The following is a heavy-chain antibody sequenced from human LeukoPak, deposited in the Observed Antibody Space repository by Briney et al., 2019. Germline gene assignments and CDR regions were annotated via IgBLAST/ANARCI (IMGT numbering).Heavy chain of an antibody. D-gene: IGHD3-9*01. V-gene: IGHV3-7*04. J-gene: IGHJ5*02. Sequence: PGGSLRLSCAASGFIFSNYWMSWVRQAPGKGLEWVANIKEDGSEKYYVDSVKGRFTISRDNAKNSLYLQMNSLRAEDTAVYYCARDFLRYFDWSTWGQGTLVTVFS. CDR2: IKEDGSEK. CDR1: GFIFSNYW. CDR3: ARDFLRYFDWST.